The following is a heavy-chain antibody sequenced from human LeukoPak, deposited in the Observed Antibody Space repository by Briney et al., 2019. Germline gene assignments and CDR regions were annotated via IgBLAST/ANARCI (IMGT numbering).Heavy chain of an antibody. J-gene: IGHJ4*02. CDR3: AKDYGDIVVVAAAIPPPAFDY. V-gene: IGHV3-30*02. CDR1: GFTFSSYG. CDR2: IRYDGSNK. D-gene: IGHD2-2*01. Sequence: GGSLRLSCAASGFTFSSYGMHWVRQAPGKGLEWVAFIRYDGSNKYYADSVKGRFTIPRDNSENTLYLQMNSLRTADTAVYYCAKDYGDIVVVAAAIPPPAFDYWGQGTLVTVSS.